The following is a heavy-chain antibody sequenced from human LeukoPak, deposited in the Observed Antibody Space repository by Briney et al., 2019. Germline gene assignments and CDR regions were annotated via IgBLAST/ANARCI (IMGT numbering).Heavy chain of an antibody. D-gene: IGHD3-16*01. CDR2: IKSWFNDGTQ. J-gene: IGHJ5*01. Sequence: GGSLRLSCAASGLRFSDAWMTWVRQAPGKGLECVGRIKSWFNDGTQDLAATVKGRFIISREDSRNTVYLQLNSLKTEDTAVYYWTKDRPYTGGGVIASWGPGTLVTVSS. V-gene: IGHV3-15*01. CDR1: GLRFSDAW. CDR3: TKDRPYTGGGVIAS.